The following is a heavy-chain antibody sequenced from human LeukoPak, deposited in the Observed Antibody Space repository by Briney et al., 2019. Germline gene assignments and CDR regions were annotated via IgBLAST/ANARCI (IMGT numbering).Heavy chain of an antibody. CDR3: AKGAGGFSYYNWFDP. CDR1: GGSISGYY. D-gene: IGHD5-18*01. CDR2: IFHSGST. Sequence: SETLSLTCTVSGGSISGYYWNWIRQPAGKGLEWIGRIFHSGSTNYNPSLNSRVTMSVDTSKNQFSLKLASVTAADTAIYYCAKGAGGFSYYNWFDPWGQGTLVTVSS. V-gene: IGHV4-4*07. J-gene: IGHJ5*02.